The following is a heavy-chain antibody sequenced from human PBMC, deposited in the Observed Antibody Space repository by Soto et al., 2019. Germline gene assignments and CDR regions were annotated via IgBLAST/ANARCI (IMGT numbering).Heavy chain of an antibody. CDR3: ASTNTYYDYIWGSYRSAGAFDI. D-gene: IGHD3-16*02. J-gene: IGHJ3*02. V-gene: IGHV3-53*04. Sequence: GGSLRLSCAASGFTVSSNYMSWVRQAPGKGLEWVSVIYSGGSTYYADSVKGRFTIPRHNSKNTLYLQMNSLRAEGTAVYYCASTNTYYDYIWGSYRSAGAFDIWGQGTMVTVSS. CDR2: IYSGGST. CDR1: GFTVSSNY.